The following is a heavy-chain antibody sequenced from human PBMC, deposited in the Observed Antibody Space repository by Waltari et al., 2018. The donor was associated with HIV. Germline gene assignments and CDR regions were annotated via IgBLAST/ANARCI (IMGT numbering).Heavy chain of an antibody. J-gene: IGHJ1*01. CDR1: GFSFSPFG. CDR2: IPYDWTDD. CDR3: AKDLKARGIDPSLLDT. D-gene: IGHD3-10*01. Sequence: VRLVESGGGVIQPGGSLGLSCAASGFSFSPFGLHWVRQAPGRGLECVAFIPYDWTDDYYLESVKARFTISRDNSKNTLFLQMSGLRTDDTAYYFCAKDLKARGIDPSLLDTWGQGTLVTVSS. V-gene: IGHV3-30*02.